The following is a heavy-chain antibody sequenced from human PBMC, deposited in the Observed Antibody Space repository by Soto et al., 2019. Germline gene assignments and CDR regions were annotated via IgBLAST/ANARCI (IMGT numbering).Heavy chain of an antibody. CDR2: ILYDGSTK. D-gene: IGHD6-19*01. CDR3: ARLKLVAGRNRFDP. J-gene: IGHJ5*02. V-gene: IGHV3-33*01. Sequence: QVQLVESGGGVVQPGRSLRLSCEASGFDFSRYGMHWVRQAPGKGLEWVSVILYDGSTKYYADSVKGRFTVSRDNSRNMLYLQMNSLRDEDTAVYYCARLKLVAGRNRFDPWGQGTLVTVSS. CDR1: GFDFSRYG.